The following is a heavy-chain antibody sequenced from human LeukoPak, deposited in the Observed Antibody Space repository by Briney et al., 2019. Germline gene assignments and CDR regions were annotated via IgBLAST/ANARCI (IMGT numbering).Heavy chain of an antibody. CDR2: IIPIFGTA. D-gene: IGHD3-3*01. Sequence: GASVKVSCKASGGTFSSYAISWVRQAPGQGLEWMGGIIPIFGTANYAQKSQGRVTITADKSTSTAYMELSSLRSEDTAVYYCARDVSLYDFWSGYYLYWGQGTLVTVSS. V-gene: IGHV1-69*06. CDR1: GGTFSSYA. CDR3: ARDVSLYDFWSGYYLY. J-gene: IGHJ4*02.